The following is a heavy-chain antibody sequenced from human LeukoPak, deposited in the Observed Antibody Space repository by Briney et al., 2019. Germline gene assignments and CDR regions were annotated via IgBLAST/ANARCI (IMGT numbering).Heavy chain of an antibody. CDR3: AKAMTPYYYDSSGYAWYFDL. V-gene: IGHV3-9*01. Sequence: QPGRSLRLSCVASGFNFEDYAMNWVRQVPGKGLEWVSGISWNSGSIGYADSVKGRFTISRDNAKNSLYLQMNSLRAEDTALYYCAKAMTPYYYDSSGYAWYFDLWGRGTLVTVSS. J-gene: IGHJ2*01. D-gene: IGHD3-22*01. CDR2: ISWNSGSI. CDR1: GFNFEDYA.